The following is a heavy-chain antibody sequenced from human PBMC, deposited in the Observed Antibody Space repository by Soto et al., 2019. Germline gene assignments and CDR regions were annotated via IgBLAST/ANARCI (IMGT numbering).Heavy chain of an antibody. CDR2: ISGSGGST. V-gene: IGHV3-23*01. Sequence: EVQLLESGGGLVQPGGSLRLSCAASGFTFSSYAMSWVRQAPGKGLEWVSAISGSGGSTYYADSVKGRFTISRDNSKNTLYLQMNSLRAEDTAVYYCAKDPIIRFGELPSSGWNWFDPWGQGTLVTVSS. J-gene: IGHJ5*02. CDR1: GFTFSSYA. CDR3: AKDPIIRFGELPSSGWNWFDP. D-gene: IGHD3-10*01.